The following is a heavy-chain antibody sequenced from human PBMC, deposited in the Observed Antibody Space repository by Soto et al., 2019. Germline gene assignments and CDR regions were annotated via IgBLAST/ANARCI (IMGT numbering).Heavy chain of an antibody. CDR3: VRGPSHGAFDI. CDR1: GSTLGTYD. J-gene: IGHJ3*02. V-gene: IGHV3-30-3*01. CDR2: IVPDGSRA. Sequence: QVQLVESGGDVVQPGRSLRLSCTASGSTLGTYDILWVRQAPGRGLEWVAHIVPDGSRAYYADSVKGRFTISRDNARNTVYLQLDSLRPEDTAVYHCVRGPSHGAFDIWGQGTLVTVSS.